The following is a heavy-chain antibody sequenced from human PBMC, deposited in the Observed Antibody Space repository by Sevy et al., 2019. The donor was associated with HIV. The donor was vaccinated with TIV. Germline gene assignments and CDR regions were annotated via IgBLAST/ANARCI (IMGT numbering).Heavy chain of an antibody. CDR2: INIDGSST. CDR3: AREANSVLAVYYYFAMDV. V-gene: IGHV3-74*01. J-gene: IGHJ6*02. D-gene: IGHD2-8*02. Sequence: GGSLRLSCSGSGFSFSSHWMHWVRQVPGKGLLWVALINIDGSSTHYADSVKGRFTISRDNGKDTLYLQMNSLRAEDTAVYYCAREANSVLAVYYYFAMDVWGRGTTVTVSS. CDR1: GFSFSSHW.